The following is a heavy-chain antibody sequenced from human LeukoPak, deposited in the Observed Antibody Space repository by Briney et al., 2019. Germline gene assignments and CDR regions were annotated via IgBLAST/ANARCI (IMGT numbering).Heavy chain of an antibody. D-gene: IGHD2-15*01. CDR1: GGSFSGYY. J-gene: IGHJ5*02. CDR2: INHSGST. Sequence: PSETLSLTCAVYGGSFSGYYWSWIRQPPGKGLEWIGEINHSGSTNYNPSLESRVTISVDTSKNQFSLKLSSVTAADTAVYYCARRIVVVVAASRMRRAGTKGWFDPWGQGTLVTVSS. V-gene: IGHV4-34*01. CDR3: ARRIVVVVAASRMRRAGTKGWFDP.